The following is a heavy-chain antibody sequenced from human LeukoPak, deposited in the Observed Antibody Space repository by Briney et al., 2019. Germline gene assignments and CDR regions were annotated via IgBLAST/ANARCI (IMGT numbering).Heavy chain of an antibody. D-gene: IGHD3-3*01. V-gene: IGHV3-48*01. CDR3: ARVLDLPFPYYDFWTPRDAFDI. CDR2: ISSSSSTI. Sequence: QPGGSLRLSCAASGFTFSSYSMNWVRQAPGKGLEWVSYISSSSSTIYYADSVKGRFTISRDNAKNSLYLQMNSLRAEDTAVYYCARVLDLPFPYYDFWTPRDAFDIWGQGTMVTVSS. J-gene: IGHJ3*02. CDR1: GFTFSSYS.